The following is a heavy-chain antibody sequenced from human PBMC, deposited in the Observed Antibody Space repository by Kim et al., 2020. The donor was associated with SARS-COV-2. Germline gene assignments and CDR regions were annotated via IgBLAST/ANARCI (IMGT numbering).Heavy chain of an antibody. Sequence: SVKVSCKASGGTFSSYAISWVRQAPGQGLEWMGGIIPIFGTANYAQKFQGRVTITADESTSTAYMELSSLRSEDTAVYYCARGGWTMVRGVIISPSHYYYYGMDVWGQGTTVTVSS. CDR3: ARGGWTMVRGVIISPSHYYYYGMDV. CDR1: GGTFSSYA. J-gene: IGHJ6*02. D-gene: IGHD3-10*01. V-gene: IGHV1-69*13. CDR2: IIPIFGTA.